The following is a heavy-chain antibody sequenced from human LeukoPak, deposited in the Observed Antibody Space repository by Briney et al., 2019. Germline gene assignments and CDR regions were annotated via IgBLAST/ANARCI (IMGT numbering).Heavy chain of an antibody. Sequence: GSLRLSCAASGFTFSYYYMSWLRQPPGQGLVGCGYIYYSGSTNYNPSLKSRVTISVDTSKNQFSLKLSSVTAADTAVYYCARGGYYGSGNDFRFDPWGQGTLVTVSS. D-gene: IGHD3-10*01. J-gene: IGHJ5*02. CDR1: GFTFSYYY. CDR3: ARGGYYGSGNDFRFDP. CDR2: IYYSGST. V-gene: IGHV4-59*01.